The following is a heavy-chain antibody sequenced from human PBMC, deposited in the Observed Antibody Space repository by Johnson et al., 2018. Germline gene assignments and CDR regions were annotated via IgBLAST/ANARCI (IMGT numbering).Heavy chain of an antibody. CDR3: ARGLSQMGMDV. D-gene: IGHD3-10*01. V-gene: IGHV1-69*01. J-gene: IGHJ6*02. CDR2: IIAVFGKP. CDR1: GGTFSKYS. Sequence: QVQLVESGAEVRKPGTSVKVSCRASGGTFSKYSINWVRQVPGQGLEWLGGIIAVFGKPKYSQKFQGRATITADESTSTASMDMSSLRYEDTAMYYCARGLSQMGMDVWGQGTTVTVSS.